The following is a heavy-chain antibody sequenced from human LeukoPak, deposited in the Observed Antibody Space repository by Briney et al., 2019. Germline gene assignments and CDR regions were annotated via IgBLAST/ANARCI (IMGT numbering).Heavy chain of an antibody. V-gene: IGHV4-34*01. CDR1: GGSYSDYS. D-gene: IGHD5-18*01. J-gene: IGHJ6*03. CDR3: ARVGYSFSLNDWSRIGLGAYPTKYYYYKDV. Sequence: SETLSLTCAVYGGSYSDYSWTWIRQPPGKGLEWIGEINQSGGTYYNPSLMSRVIMSVDTSKNQISLKVNSVTAADTAVYYCARVGYSFSLNDWSRIGLGAYPTKYYYYKDVWGKGTTVTVSS. CDR2: INQSGGT.